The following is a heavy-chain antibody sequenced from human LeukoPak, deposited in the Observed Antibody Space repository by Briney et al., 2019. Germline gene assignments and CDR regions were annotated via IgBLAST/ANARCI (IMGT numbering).Heavy chain of an antibody. CDR3: ARGMMEQQLLGYYYYMDV. D-gene: IGHD6-13*01. J-gene: IGHJ6*03. V-gene: IGHV1-2*02. Sequence: ASVKVSCKASGYTFTGYYMHWVRQAPGQGLEWMGWINPNSGGTNYAQKFQGRVTMTRDTSISTAYMELSRLRSDDTAVYYCARGMMEQQLLGYYYYMDVWGKGTTVTVSS. CDR1: GYTFTGYY. CDR2: INPNSGGT.